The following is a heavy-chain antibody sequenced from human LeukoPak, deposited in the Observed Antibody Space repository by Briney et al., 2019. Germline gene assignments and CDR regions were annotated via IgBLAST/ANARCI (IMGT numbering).Heavy chain of an antibody. J-gene: IGHJ4*02. Sequence: SGGSLRLSCAASGFTFSSYSMNWVRQAPGKGLEWVSYISSGSSTTYYADSVKGRFTISKDNAKNSLFLQMNSLRAEDTAVYYCARDPESGYHYFDYWGQGTLATVS. CDR2: ISSGSSTT. V-gene: IGHV3-48*01. CDR3: ARDPESGYHYFDY. CDR1: GFTFSSYS. D-gene: IGHD3-3*01.